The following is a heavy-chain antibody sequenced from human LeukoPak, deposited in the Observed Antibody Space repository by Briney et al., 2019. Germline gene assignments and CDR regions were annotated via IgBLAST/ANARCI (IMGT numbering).Heavy chain of an antibody. CDR2: ISGSGGST. D-gene: IGHD2-2*02. J-gene: IGHJ6*03. CDR3: AKDLRDCSSTSCYKRALGYYYYYYMDV. Sequence: GGSLRLSCAASGFTFSSYAMSWVRQAPGKGLEWVSAISGSGGSTYYGDSVKGRFTISRDNSKNTLYLQMNSLRAEDTAVYYCAKDLRDCSSTSCYKRALGYYYYYYMDVWGKGTTVTVSS. V-gene: IGHV3-23*01. CDR1: GFTFSSYA.